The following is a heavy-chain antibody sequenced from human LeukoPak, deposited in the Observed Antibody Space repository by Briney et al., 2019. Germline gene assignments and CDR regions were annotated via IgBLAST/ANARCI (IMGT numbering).Heavy chain of an antibody. V-gene: IGHV4-34*01. CDR3: ARVNGGYCSSTSCFYFDY. D-gene: IGHD2-2*01. CDR2: INHSGST. Sequence: ASETLSLTCAVYGGSFSGYYWSWIRQPPGKGLEWIGEINHSGSTNYNPSLKSRVTISVDTSKNQFSLKLSSVTAADTAVYYCARVNGGYCSSTSCFYFDYWGQGTLVTVSS. J-gene: IGHJ4*02. CDR1: GGSFSGYY.